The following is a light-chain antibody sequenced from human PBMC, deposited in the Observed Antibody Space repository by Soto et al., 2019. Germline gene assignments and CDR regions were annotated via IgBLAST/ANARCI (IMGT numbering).Light chain of an antibody. Sequence: IVLTQSPATLSLSPGERATLSCRASQSVSNYLAWYQHKPGQAPRLLIYDASNRATGIPARFSGSGSGTDFTLTISSLEPEDFAVYYCQQYGSSPPITFGQGTRLEIK. J-gene: IGKJ5*01. CDR3: QQYGSSPPIT. V-gene: IGKV3-11*01. CDR1: QSVSNY. CDR2: DAS.